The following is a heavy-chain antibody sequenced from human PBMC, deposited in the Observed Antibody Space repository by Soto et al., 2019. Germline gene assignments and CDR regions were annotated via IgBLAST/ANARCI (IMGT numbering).Heavy chain of an antibody. Sequence: HPGGSLRLSCAASGFTFSSYGMHWVRQAPGKGLEWVAVIWYDGSNKYCADSVKGRFTISRDNSKNTLYLQMNSLRAEDTAVYHCAKNQGVELVPLATVDWFDPWGQGSVVTVSS. CDR1: GFTFSSYG. D-gene: IGHD1-26*01. J-gene: IGHJ5*02. V-gene: IGHV3-33*06. CDR2: IWYDGSNK. CDR3: AKNQGVELVPLATVDWFDP.